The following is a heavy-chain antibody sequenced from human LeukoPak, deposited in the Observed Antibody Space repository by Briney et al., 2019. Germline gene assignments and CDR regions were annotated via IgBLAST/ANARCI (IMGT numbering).Heavy chain of an antibody. CDR3: AREGLLWFGTPDY. V-gene: IGHV4-30-4*01. CDR2: IYYSGST. D-gene: IGHD3-10*01. J-gene: IGHJ4*02. CDR1: GGSISSGDYY. Sequence: SETLSLTCTVSGGSISSGDYYWSWIRQPPGKGLEWIGYIYYSGSTYYNPSLKSRVTISVDTSKNQFSLKLSSVTAGDTAVYYCAREGLLWFGTPDYWGQGTLVTVSS.